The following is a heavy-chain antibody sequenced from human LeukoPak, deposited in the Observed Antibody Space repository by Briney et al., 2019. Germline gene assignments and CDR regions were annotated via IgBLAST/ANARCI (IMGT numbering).Heavy chain of an antibody. CDR2: IYHSGST. D-gene: IGHD4-23*01. J-gene: IGHJ4*02. V-gene: IGHV4-38-2*01. CDR1: GYSISRGYY. Sequence: SETLSLTCAVSGYSISRGYYWGWIRQPPGKGLDWIGSIYHSGSTYYNPSLKSRVTISVDTSKNQFSLKLSSVTAADTAVYYCARINPHKAKLISVGNPWDWGQGTLVTVSS. CDR3: ARINPHKAKLISVGNPWD.